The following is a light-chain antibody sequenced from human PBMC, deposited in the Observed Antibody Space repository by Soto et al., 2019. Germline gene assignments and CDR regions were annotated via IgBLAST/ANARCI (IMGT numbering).Light chain of an antibody. CDR2: GAS. V-gene: IGKV3-20*01. J-gene: IGKJ1*01. CDR3: QQYGSSRGT. CDR1: QSVSSSY. Sequence: EVVLTQSPDTLSLPPGERATLSCRASQSVSSSYLAWYQQKPGQAPRLLIYGASSRATGIPDRFSGSGSGTDFTLTISGLEPEDFAVYYCQQYGSSRGTFGQGTKVDIK.